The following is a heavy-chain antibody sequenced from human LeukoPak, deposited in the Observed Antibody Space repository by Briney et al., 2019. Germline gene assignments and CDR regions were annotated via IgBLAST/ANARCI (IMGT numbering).Heavy chain of an antibody. CDR1: GFTFSSYA. D-gene: IGHD3-10*01. V-gene: IGHV3-23*01. CDR3: ATRTTYGSGSSYYFDY. J-gene: IGHJ4*02. CDR2: ISGSGGST. Sequence: PGGSLRLSCAASGFTFSSYAMSWVRQAPGKGLEWVSAISGSGGSTYYADSVKGRFTISRDNSKNTLYLQMNSLRAEDTAVYYCATRTTYGSGSSYYFDYWGQGTLVTVSS.